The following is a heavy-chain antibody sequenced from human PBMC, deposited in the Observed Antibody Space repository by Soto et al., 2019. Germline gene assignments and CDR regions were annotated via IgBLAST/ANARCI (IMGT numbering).Heavy chain of an antibody. CDR1: GFTFSSYW. J-gene: IGHJ4*02. V-gene: IGHV3-7*01. Sequence: GESLKISCAASGFTFSSYWMSWVRQAPGKGLEWVANIKQDGSEKYYVDSVKGRFTISRDNAKNSLYLQMNSLRAEDTAVYYCARDWATVVTPDYFDYWGQGTLVTVSS. CDR3: ARDWATVVTPDYFDY. D-gene: IGHD4-17*01. CDR2: IKQDGSEK.